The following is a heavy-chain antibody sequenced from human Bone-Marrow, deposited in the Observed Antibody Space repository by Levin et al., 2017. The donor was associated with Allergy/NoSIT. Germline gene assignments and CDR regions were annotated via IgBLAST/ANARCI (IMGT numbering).Heavy chain of an antibody. V-gene: IGHV2-5*01. CDR3: SDLYDFWSGFLSYGMDV. D-gene: IGHD3-3*01. CDR1: GFSLSTSGVG. CDR2: IYWNDGK. J-gene: IGHJ6*02. Sequence: SGPTLVKPTQTLTLTCTFSGFSLSTSGVGVGWIRQPPGKALECLALIYWNDGKSYSPSLKSRLTITKDTSKKQVVLTMTNMDPLDTATYYCSDLYDFWSGFLSYGMDVWGQGTTVTVSS.